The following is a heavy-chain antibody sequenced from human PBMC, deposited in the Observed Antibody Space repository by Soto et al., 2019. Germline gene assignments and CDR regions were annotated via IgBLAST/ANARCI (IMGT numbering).Heavy chain of an antibody. CDR2: IKSKTDGGTA. D-gene: IGHD3-22*01. Sequence: GGSLRLSCAASRFTFTNAWMSWLRQAPGKGLEWVGRIKSKTDGGTADYAAPVKGRFTISRDDSKNTLYLQMNSLKTKATALYYCTTDQRDYSDTHYGSRGQGSLGPVAS. CDR1: RFTFTNAW. J-gene: IGHJ4*02. V-gene: IGHV3-15*01. CDR3: TTDQRDYSDTHYGS.